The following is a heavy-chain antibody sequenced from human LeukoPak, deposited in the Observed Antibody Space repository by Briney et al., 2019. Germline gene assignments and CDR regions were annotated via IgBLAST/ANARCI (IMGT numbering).Heavy chain of an antibody. CDR2: ISSSSSYI. Sequence: GGSLRLSCAASGFTFSSYSMNWVRQAPGKGLEWVSSISSSSSYIYYADSVKGRFTISRDNAKNSLYLQMNSLRAEDTAVYYCARDMSGIAARKRGTYYYYMDVWGKGTTVTVSS. CDR3: ARDMSGIAARKRGTYYYYMDV. V-gene: IGHV3-21*01. CDR1: GFTFSSYS. D-gene: IGHD6-6*01. J-gene: IGHJ6*03.